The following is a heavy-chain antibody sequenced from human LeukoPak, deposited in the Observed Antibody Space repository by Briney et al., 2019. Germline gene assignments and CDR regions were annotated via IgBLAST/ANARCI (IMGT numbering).Heavy chain of an antibody. CDR3: GWSGPNVLYDFWSGHTPNAFDI. CDR1: GGSFSGYY. D-gene: IGHD3-3*01. V-gene: IGHV4-34*01. CDR2: INHSGST. Sequence: KPSETLSLTCAVYGGSFSGYYWSWIRQPPGKGLEWIGEINHSGSTNYNPSLKSRVTISVDTSKNQFSLKLSSVTAADTAVYYCGWSGPNVLYDFWSGHTPNAFDIWGQGTMVTVSS. J-gene: IGHJ3*02.